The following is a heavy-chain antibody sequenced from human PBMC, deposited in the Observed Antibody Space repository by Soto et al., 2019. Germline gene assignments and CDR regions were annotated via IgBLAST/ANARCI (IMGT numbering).Heavy chain of an antibody. D-gene: IGHD3-22*01. CDR3: ARQFDYETSGYYYAY. CDR1: GGTFSRYT. Sequence: ASVKVSCKASGGTFSRYTISWVRQAPGQGLEWMGGITPMFGTANYAQKFQGRVTITADESTSTAYMELSSLRSEDTTVYYCARQFDYETSGYYYAYWGQGTVVTVSS. J-gene: IGHJ4*02. CDR2: ITPMFGTA. V-gene: IGHV1-69*13.